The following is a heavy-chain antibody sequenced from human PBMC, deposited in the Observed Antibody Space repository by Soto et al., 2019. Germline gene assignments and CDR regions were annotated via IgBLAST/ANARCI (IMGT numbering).Heavy chain of an antibody. CDR1: GFTFSSYA. CDR2: ISGSGGST. CDR3: AKAGAAPDDAFEI. J-gene: IGHJ3*02. V-gene: IGHV3-23*01. Sequence: EVQLLESGGGLVQPGGSLRLSCAASGFTFSSYAMSWVRQAPGKGLEGVSAISGSGGSTYYADSAKGRFTISRDNSKNTLYLQMNSLRAKDPAVYYCAKAGAAPDDAFEIWGQGTMVTVSS. D-gene: IGHD3-10*01.